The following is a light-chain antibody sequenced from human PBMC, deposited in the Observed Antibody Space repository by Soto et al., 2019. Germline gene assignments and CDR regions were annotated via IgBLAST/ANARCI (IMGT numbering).Light chain of an antibody. J-gene: IGLJ1*01. V-gene: IGLV1-40*01. CDR1: SSNIGAGYD. CDR2: GNS. Sequence: QSVLTQPPSVSGAPGQRVTISCTGRSSNIGAGYDVHWYQQLPGTAPKLLIHGNSNRPSGVPDRFSGSKSGTSASLAITGLQAEDEADYYCQSYDSSLSGFYVFGTGTKLTVL. CDR3: QSYDSSLSGFYV.